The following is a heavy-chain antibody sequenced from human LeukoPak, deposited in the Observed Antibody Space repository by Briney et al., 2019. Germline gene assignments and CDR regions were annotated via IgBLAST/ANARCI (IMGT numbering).Heavy chain of an antibody. J-gene: IGHJ4*02. CDR1: GFTFSSYS. V-gene: IGHV3-21*01. Sequence: GGSLRLSCAASGFTFSSYSMNWVRQAPGKGLEWVSSISSSSSYIYYADSVKGRFTISRDNAKKSLYLQMNSLRAEDTAVYYCARDLGGDYFDYWGQGTLVTVSS. CDR2: ISSSSSYI. CDR3: ARDLGGDYFDY. D-gene: IGHD3-16*01.